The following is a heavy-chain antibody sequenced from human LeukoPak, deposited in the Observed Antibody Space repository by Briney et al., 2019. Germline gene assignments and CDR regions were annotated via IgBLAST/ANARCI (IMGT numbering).Heavy chain of an antibody. J-gene: IGHJ5*02. Sequence: PSETLSLTCTVSGGSISSYYWNWIRQPPGKGLEWIGYIYYSGSTNYNPSLKSRVTISVDMSKNQFSLKLSSVTAAGTAVYYCARENYDSSGYNNWFDPWGQGTLVTVSS. V-gene: IGHV4-59*01. D-gene: IGHD3-22*01. CDR1: GGSISSYY. CDR2: IYYSGST. CDR3: ARENYDSSGYNNWFDP.